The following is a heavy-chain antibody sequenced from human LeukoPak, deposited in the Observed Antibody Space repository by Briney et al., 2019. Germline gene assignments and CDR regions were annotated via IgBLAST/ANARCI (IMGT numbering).Heavy chain of an antibody. CDR2: IYYSGST. CDR1: GGSISSSSYY. CDR3: ARQRYFDWLSNIAVAGIVDY. J-gene: IGHJ4*02. V-gene: IGHV4-39*01. Sequence: KPSETLSLTCTVSGGSISSSSYYWGWIRQPPGKGLEWIGSIYYSGSTYYNPSLKSRVTISVDTSKNQFSLKLSSVTAADTAVYYCARQRYFDWLSNIAVAGIVDYWGQGTLVTVSS. D-gene: IGHD6-19*01.